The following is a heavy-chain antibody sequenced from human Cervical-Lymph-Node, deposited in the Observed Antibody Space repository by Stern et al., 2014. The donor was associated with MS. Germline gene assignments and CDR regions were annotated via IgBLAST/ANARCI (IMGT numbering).Heavy chain of an antibody. V-gene: IGHV1-2*02. CDR3: ARGGTSSCDY. Sequence: QVQLVQSGAEVKKPGASVKVSCKASGYTFTGYYMHWGRQAPGQGPEWMGWINSNSVGTTYAQKFQGRVTVTRDTSISTVYMELSRLRSDDTAVYYCARGGTSSCDYWGQGTLVTVSS. CDR2: INSNSVGT. J-gene: IGHJ4*02. D-gene: IGHD1-14*01. CDR1: GYTFTGYY.